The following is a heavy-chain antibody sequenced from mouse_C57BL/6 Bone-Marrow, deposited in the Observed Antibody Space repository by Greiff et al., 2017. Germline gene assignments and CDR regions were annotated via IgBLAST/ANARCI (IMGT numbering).Heavy chain of an antibody. V-gene: IGHV1-81*01. CDR3: APIYYGAY. CDR1: GYTFTSYG. D-gene: IGHD2-1*01. J-gene: IGHJ3*01. CDR2: IYPRSGNT. Sequence: QVQLKESGAELARPGASVKLSCKASGYTFTSYGISWLKQRTGQVLEWIGEIYPRSGNTYYNEKFKGKATLTADKSSSTAYMELRSLTSEDSAVYFCAPIYYGAYWGQGTLVTVAA.